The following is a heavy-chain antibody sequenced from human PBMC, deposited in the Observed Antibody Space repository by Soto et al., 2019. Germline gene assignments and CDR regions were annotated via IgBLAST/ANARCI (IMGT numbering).Heavy chain of an antibody. CDR1: GGSISSYY. Sequence: SETLSLTCTVSGGSISSYYWSWIRQPPGKGLEWIGYIYYSGSTNYNPSLKSRVTISVDTSKNQFSLKLSSVTAADTAVYYCARVSYSSGWQTEYFQHWGQGTLVTVSS. CDR2: IYYSGST. J-gene: IGHJ1*01. V-gene: IGHV4-59*01. CDR3: ARVSYSSGWQTEYFQH. D-gene: IGHD6-19*01.